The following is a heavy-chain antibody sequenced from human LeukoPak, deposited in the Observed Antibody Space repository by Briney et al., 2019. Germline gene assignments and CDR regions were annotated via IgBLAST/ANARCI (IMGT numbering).Heavy chain of an antibody. J-gene: IGHJ4*02. V-gene: IGHV3-23*01. CDR1: GFTFSSYA. Sequence: GGSLRLSCAASGFTFSSYAMSWVRQAPGKGLEWVSAISGSGGSTYYAGSVKGRFTISRDNSKNTLYLQMNSLRAEDTAVYYCANSVVGYCSGGSCSLGYWGQGTVVTASS. CDR3: ANSVVGYCSGGSCSLGY. D-gene: IGHD2-15*01. CDR2: ISGSGGST.